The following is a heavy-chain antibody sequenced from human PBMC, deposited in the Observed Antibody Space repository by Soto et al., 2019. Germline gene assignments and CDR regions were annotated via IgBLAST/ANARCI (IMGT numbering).Heavy chain of an antibody. CDR3: ARADRYYYDSSGYYY. CDR1: GFTFTSYG. Sequence: GASVMVSCKASGFTFTSYGISWVRQAPGQGLEWMGWISAYNGNTNYAQKLQGRVTMTTDTSTSTAYMELRSLRSDDTAVYYCARADRYYYDSSGYYYWGQGTLVTVS. D-gene: IGHD3-22*01. J-gene: IGHJ4*02. CDR2: ISAYNGNT. V-gene: IGHV1-18*01.